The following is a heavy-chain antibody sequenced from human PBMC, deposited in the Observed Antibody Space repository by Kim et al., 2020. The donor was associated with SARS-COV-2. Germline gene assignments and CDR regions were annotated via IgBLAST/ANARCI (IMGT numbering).Heavy chain of an antibody. CDR2: ISGYNGNT. CDR3: ARAKGGYSSGWYYFDY. CDR1: GYTFTSYG. Sequence: ASVKVSCKASGYTFTSYGISWVRQAPGQGLEWMGWISGYNGNTNYAQKLQGRVTMTTDTSTSTAYMELRSLKSDDTAVYYCARAKGGYSSGWYYFDYWGQGTLVTVSS. D-gene: IGHD6-19*01. V-gene: IGHV1-18*01. J-gene: IGHJ4*02.